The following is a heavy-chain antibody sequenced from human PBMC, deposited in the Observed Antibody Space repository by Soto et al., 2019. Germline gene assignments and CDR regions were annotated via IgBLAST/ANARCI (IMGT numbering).Heavy chain of an antibody. J-gene: IGHJ2*01. CDR3: ARGVCGGDCYPGRGYFDL. CDR1: GFILKTYD. Sequence: QEQFMESGGGVVQPGTSLRLSCGASGFILKTYDIHWVRQAPGQGLEWVSVISKGGHRQFFADSVKGRFTLSRDDSKSTVYLQMNSLGPDDTAIYYCARGVCGGDCYPGRGYFDLWGRGARVTVSS. CDR2: ISKGGHRQ. V-gene: IGHV3-30*03. D-gene: IGHD2-21*02.